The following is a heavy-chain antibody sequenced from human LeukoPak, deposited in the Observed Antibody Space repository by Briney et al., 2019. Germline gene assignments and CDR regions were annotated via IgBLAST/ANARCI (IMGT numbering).Heavy chain of an antibody. V-gene: IGHV3-30*03. CDR3: SRVDENGYNFA. CDR2: ISYDGSKK. J-gene: IGHJ5*02. Sequence: GRSLRLSCAGPGITLSSYDMHWVRQAPGEGLEWVAVISYDGSKKYYADSVKGRFTISRDNSKNTLYLQMNSLRAEDAAVYYCSRVDENGYNFAWGQGTLVTVSS. CDR1: GITLSSYD. D-gene: IGHD5-24*01.